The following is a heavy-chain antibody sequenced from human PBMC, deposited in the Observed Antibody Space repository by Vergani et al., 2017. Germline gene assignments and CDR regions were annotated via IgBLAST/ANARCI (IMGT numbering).Heavy chain of an antibody. V-gene: IGHV4-34*01. D-gene: IGHD5-12*01. Sequence: QVQLQQWGAGLLKPSETLSLTCAVYGGSFSGYYWSWIRPPPGKGLEWIGEINHRGRTNYNPSLKSRVTISVDTSKNQFSLKLSSVTASDTAVYYCARGRRGMYRRLGGYEMDVWGKGTTVTVSS. J-gene: IGHJ6*04. CDR2: INHRGRT. CDR1: GGSFSGYY. CDR3: ARGRRGMYRRLGGYEMDV.